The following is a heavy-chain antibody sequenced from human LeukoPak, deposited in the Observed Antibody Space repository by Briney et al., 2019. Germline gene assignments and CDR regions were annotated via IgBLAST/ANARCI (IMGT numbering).Heavy chain of an antibody. J-gene: IGHJ4*02. CDR2: IHHSGST. CDR1: GYSISSGYY. CDR3: ARENGYRCDY. V-gene: IGHV4-38-2*02. D-gene: IGHD5-18*01. Sequence: SETLSLTCTVSGYSISSGYYWGWIRQPPGKELEWIGNIHHSGSTYYNPSLKSRVTISVNTSKNQFCLKMSSVTAADTALYYCARENGYRCDYWGQGTLVTVYS.